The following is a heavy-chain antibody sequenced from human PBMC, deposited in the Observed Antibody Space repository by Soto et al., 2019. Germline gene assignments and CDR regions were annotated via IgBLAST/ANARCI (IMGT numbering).Heavy chain of an antibody. CDR1: GFSLSTSGVN. D-gene: IGHD5-18*01. Sequence: QITLKESGPTLVKPTQTLTLTCTFSGFSLSTSGVNVGWIRQPPGKSLDWLALIYWDDAKRYSPSLKNRLTITKDTSKNQVVLTMTNIDPVDTATYYCAHRRRGFSYGHYFDYWGQGTLVTVSS. CDR3: AHRRRGFSYGHYFDY. J-gene: IGHJ4*02. CDR2: IYWDDAK. V-gene: IGHV2-5*02.